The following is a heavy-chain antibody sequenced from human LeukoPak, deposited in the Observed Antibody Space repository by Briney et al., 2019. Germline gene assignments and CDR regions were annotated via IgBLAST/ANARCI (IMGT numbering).Heavy chain of an antibody. Sequence: GQSLKTSCKGSGHSFTSYWIGWVREMPGKGLEWMGIIYPGDSDTRYSPSFQGQVTISADKSISTAYLQWSSLKASDTAMYYCVRSLTVTTAWYFDLWGRGTLVIVSS. CDR3: VRSLTVTTAWYFDL. CDR2: IYPGDSDT. V-gene: IGHV5-51*01. J-gene: IGHJ2*01. CDR1: GHSFTSYW. D-gene: IGHD4-17*01.